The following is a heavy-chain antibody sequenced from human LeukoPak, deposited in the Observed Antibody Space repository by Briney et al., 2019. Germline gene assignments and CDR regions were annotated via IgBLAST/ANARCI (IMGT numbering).Heavy chain of an antibody. V-gene: IGHV3-30*18. CDR1: GFTFSSYA. CDR2: ISYDGSNK. D-gene: IGHD6-19*01. CDR3: AKGQGIAVAARYFDY. Sequence: EGSLRLSCAASGFTFSSYAMHWVRQAPGKGLEWVAVISYDGSNKYFADSVKGAFTISRDNSKNTLYLQMNSLTPNDTAVYYCAKGQGIAVAARYFDYWGQGTLVTVSS. J-gene: IGHJ4*02.